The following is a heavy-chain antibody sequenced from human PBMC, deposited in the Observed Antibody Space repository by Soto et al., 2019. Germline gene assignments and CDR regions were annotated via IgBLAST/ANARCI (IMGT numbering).Heavy chain of an antibody. Sequence: ASVTVSCKASGYTFTSYGISWVRQAPGQGLEWMGWISAYTGNTNYAQKLQGRVTMTTDTSTSTAYMALRSLRSDDTAVYYCARDLSRRQRNTYYDFWSGYYTNYYYYGMDVWGQGTTVTVS. V-gene: IGHV1-18*04. CDR1: GYTFTSYG. CDR2: ISAYTGNT. CDR3: ARDLSRRQRNTYYDFWSGYYTNYYYYGMDV. J-gene: IGHJ6*02. D-gene: IGHD3-3*01.